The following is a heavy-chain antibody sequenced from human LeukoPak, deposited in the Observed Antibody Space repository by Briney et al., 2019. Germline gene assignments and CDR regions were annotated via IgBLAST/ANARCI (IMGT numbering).Heavy chain of an antibody. CDR1: GFTFSSYA. CDR3: ARDGIGELLGPYDY. Sequence: PGRSLRLSCAASGFTFSSYAMHWVRRAPGKGLERVAVISYDGSNKYYADSVKGRFTISRDNSKNTLYLQMNSLRAEDTAVYYCARDGIGELLGPYDYWGQGTLVTVSS. V-gene: IGHV3-30*04. D-gene: IGHD3-10*01. J-gene: IGHJ4*02. CDR2: ISYDGSNK.